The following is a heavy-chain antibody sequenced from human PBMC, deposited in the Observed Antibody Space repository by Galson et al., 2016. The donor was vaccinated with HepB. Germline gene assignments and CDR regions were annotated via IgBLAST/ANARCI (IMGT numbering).Heavy chain of an antibody. CDR3: ARYVAGPPFYNLDV. CDR2: IDYSGTVP. V-gene: IGHV3-23*01. J-gene: IGHJ6*02. CDR1: GFSMSTFA. D-gene: IGHD6-19*01. Sequence: SLRLSCAASGFSMSTFAMGWVRLAPGRGLEWVSSIDYSGTVPYDAASVKGRFTISRDNSKNTLYPQMNRLRAEDTAVYFCARYVAGPPFYNLDVWGQGTTVTVSS.